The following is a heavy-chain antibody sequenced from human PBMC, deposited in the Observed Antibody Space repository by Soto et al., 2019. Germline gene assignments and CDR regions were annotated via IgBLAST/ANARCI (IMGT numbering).Heavy chain of an antibody. CDR3: ARAIGADFFDY. J-gene: IGHJ4*02. CDR2: ISDSGVNT. V-gene: IGHV3-23*01. Sequence: LRLSCTASGFTFSNYAMSWVRQAPGMGLEWVSTISDSGVNTFFGDSMKDRFTISRDNSKSTVYLQLNTVRAEDTAIYYCARAIGADFFDYWGQGTLVTVSS. CDR1: GFTFSNYA. D-gene: IGHD6-25*01.